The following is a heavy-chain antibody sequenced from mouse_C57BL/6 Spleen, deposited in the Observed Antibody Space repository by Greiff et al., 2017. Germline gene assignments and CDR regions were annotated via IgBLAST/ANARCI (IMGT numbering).Heavy chain of an antibody. CDR3: ARALITTVVAFDY. D-gene: IGHD1-1*01. CDR1: GFTFSSYA. J-gene: IGHJ2*01. CDR2: ISDGGSYT. Sequence: EVKLQESGGGLVKPGGSLKLSCAASGFTFSSYAMSWVRQTPEKRLEWVATISDGGSYTYYPDNVKGRFTISRDNAKNNLYLQMSHLKSEDTAMYYCARALITTVVAFDYWGQGTTLTVSS. V-gene: IGHV5-4*03.